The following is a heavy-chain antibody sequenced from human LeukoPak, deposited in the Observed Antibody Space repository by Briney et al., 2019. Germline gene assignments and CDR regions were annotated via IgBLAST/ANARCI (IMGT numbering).Heavy chain of an antibody. Sequence: GGSLRLSCAASGFTFSSYAMSWVRQAPGKGLELVSAISGSGGSTYYADSVKGRFTISRDNSKNTLYLQMNSLRAEDTAVYYCAKDLTKNENGITIFGVVIPAAMIDWGQGTLVTVSS. D-gene: IGHD3-3*01. CDR3: AKDLTKNENGITIFGVVIPAAMID. V-gene: IGHV3-23*01. CDR1: GFTFSSYA. J-gene: IGHJ4*02. CDR2: ISGSGGST.